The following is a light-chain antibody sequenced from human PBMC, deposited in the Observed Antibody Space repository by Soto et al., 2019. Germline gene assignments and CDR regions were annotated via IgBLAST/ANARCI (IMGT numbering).Light chain of an antibody. CDR2: AAS. CDR1: QRIRND. J-gene: IGKJ4*01. CDR3: LQDYNYPHT. V-gene: IGKV1-6*01. Sequence: ASQMTHSPSSLSATVADRCTITCRASQRIRNDLGWYQQKPGKAPKLLIYAASSLQSGVPSRFSGRGSGRDFTLTISSLQPEDFATYYCLQDYNYPHTLGGGTKVDIK.